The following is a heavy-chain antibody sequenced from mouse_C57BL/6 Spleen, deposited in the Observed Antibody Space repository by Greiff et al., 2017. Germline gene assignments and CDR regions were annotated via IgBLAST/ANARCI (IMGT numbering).Heavy chain of an antibody. CDR2: ISSGGSYT. D-gene: IGHD2-12*01. V-gene: IGHV5-6*01. J-gene: IGHJ4*01. Sequence: EVQLVESGGDLVKPGGSLKLSCAASGFTFSSYGMSWVRQTPDKRLEWVATISSGGSYTYYPDSVKGRFTISRDNAKNTLYLQMSSLKSEDTALYYCARSYESSMDYWGQGTSGTVSS. CDR3: ARSYESSMDY. CDR1: GFTFSSYG.